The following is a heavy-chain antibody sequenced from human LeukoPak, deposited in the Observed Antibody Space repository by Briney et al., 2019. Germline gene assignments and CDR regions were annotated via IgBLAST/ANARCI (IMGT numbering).Heavy chain of an antibody. Sequence: GGSLRLSCAASGFTFSRYSMNWVRQAPGKGLEWVSYISSKNVIYYADSVKGRFTISRDNAKNSLYLQMNCLRAEDTAVYYCARPLESYYYMDVWGKGTTVTVSS. J-gene: IGHJ6*03. CDR1: GFTFSRYS. V-gene: IGHV3-48*04. CDR2: ISSKNVI. CDR3: ARPLESYYYMDV. D-gene: IGHD3-3*01.